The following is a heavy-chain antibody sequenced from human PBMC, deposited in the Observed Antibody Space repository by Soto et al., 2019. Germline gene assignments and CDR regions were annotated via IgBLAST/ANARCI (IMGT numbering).Heavy chain of an antibody. CDR2: ISSDGNND. D-gene: IGHD3-10*01. V-gene: IGHV3-30*18. Sequence: QVQLVESGGGVVQPGRSLRLSCAASGFIFSSYGMHWVRQAPGKGLEWVAVISSDGNNDYYVDPVKGRFTISRDNYRNTLYLQMNSLRAEDTAVYYCAKDSSYGSGTYYIFDYWGQGTLVTVSS. CDR3: AKDSSYGSGTYYIFDY. J-gene: IGHJ4*02. CDR1: GFIFSSYG.